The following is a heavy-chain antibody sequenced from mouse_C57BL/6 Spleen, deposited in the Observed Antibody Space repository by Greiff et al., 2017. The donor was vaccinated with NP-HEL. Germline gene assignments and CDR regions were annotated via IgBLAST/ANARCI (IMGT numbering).Heavy chain of an antibody. CDR2: IYPGSGST. J-gene: IGHJ2*01. D-gene: IGHD1-1*01. CDR1: GYAFSSSW. Sequence: QVQLKESGPELVKPGASVKISCKASGYAFSSSWMNWVKQRPGKGLEWIGRIYPGSGSTNYNEKFKSKATLTVDTSSSTAYMQLSSLTSEDSAVYYCARGATVVDYFDYWGQGTTLTVSS. V-gene: IGHV1-82*01. CDR3: ARGATVVDYFDY.